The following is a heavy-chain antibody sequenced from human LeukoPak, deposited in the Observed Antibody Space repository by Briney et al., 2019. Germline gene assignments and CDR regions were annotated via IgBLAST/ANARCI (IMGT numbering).Heavy chain of an antibody. CDR3: ARGLDYDFWSGFVSY. D-gene: IGHD3-3*01. CDR1: GFTFSSYA. Sequence: GESLRLSCVASGFTFSSYAMHWVRQAPGKGLEWVAVISYDGSNKYYADSVKGRFTISRDNSKNTLYPQMNSLRAEDTAVYYCARGLDYDFWSGFVSYWGQGTLVTVSS. J-gene: IGHJ4*02. CDR2: ISYDGSNK. V-gene: IGHV3-30-3*01.